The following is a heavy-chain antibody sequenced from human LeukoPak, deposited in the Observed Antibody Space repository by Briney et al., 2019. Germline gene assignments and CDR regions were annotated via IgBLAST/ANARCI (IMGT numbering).Heavy chain of an antibody. J-gene: IGHJ6*03. CDR3: ARVGMGSSWYTYYYYYYMDV. D-gene: IGHD6-13*01. V-gene: IGHV4-34*01. CDR1: GGSFSGYY. CDR2: INHSGST. Sequence: PSETLSLTCAVYGGSFSGYYWSWIRQPPGKGLEWIGEINHSGSTNYNPSLKSRVTISVDTSKNQFSLKLSSVTAADTAVYYCARVGMGSSWYTYYYYYYMDVWGKGTTVTVSS.